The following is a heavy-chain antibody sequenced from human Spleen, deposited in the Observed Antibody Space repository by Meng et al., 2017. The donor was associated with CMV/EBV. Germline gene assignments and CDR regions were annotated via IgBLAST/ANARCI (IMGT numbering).Heavy chain of an antibody. CDR2: IYSGGIST. CDR3: ARSYDSSGYKFDY. J-gene: IGHJ4*02. Sequence: GESLKISCAASGFTFSNYAMSWVRQVSGKGLEWVSLIYSGGISTDYADSVKGRFTISRDDSESTAYLQMNSLTTEDTAVYYCARSYDSSGYKFDYWGQGTLVTVSS. D-gene: IGHD3-22*01. V-gene: IGHV3-23*03. CDR1: GFTFSNYA.